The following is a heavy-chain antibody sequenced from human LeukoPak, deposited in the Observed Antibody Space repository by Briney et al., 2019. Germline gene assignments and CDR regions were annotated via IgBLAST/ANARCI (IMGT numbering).Heavy chain of an antibody. CDR1: GGSFSGYY. CDR3: ARVGVRGVMVPIDY. V-gene: IGHV4-34*01. J-gene: IGHJ4*02. Sequence: PSETLSLTCAVYGGSFSGYYWSWIRQPPGKGLEWIWEINHSGSTNYNPSLKSRVTISVDTSKNQFSLKLSSVTAADTAVYYCARVGVRGVMVPIDYWGQGTLVTVSS. D-gene: IGHD3-10*01. CDR2: INHSGST.